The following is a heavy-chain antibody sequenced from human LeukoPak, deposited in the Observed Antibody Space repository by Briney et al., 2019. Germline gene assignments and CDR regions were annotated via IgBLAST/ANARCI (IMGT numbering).Heavy chain of an antibody. CDR3: AKTTTGYSSGRFPGWPVDY. CDR1: GFTFNSYA. CDR2: ISGSGGST. Sequence: GGSLRLSCAASGFTFNSYAMYWVRQAPGKGLEWVSGISGSGGSTHYADSVKGRSTISRDNSKNTVYLQMNSLRAEDTAVYYCAKTTTGYSSGRFPGWPVDYWGQGTLVTVSS. V-gene: IGHV3-23*01. J-gene: IGHJ4*02. D-gene: IGHD6-19*01.